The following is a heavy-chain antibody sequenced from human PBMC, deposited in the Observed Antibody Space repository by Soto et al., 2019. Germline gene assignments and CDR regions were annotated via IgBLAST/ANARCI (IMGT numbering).Heavy chain of an antibody. CDR1: GFTFSSYG. CDR2: ISYDGSNK. J-gene: IGHJ4*02. CDR3: VKDRYSGYDLDYFDY. Sequence: GGSLRLSCAASGFTFSSYGMHWVRQAPGKGLEWVAVISYDGSNKYYADSVKGRFTISRDNSKNTLYLQMNSLRAEGTTVYYCVKDRYSGYDLDYFDYWAQARLVTVSS. V-gene: IGHV3-30*18. D-gene: IGHD5-12*01.